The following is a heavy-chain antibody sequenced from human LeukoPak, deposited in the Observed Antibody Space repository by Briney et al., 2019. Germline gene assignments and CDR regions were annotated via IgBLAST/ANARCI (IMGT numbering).Heavy chain of an antibody. CDR2: IYYSGST. CDR3: ARQEGRSATVVTPRFDY. D-gene: IGHD4-23*01. V-gene: IGHV4-59*08. Sequence: SETLSPTCTVSGGSISSYYWSWIRQPPGKGLEWIGYIYYSGSTNYNPSLKSRVTISVDTSKNQFSLKLSSVTAADTAVYYCARQEGRSATVVTPRFDYWGQGTLVTVSS. J-gene: IGHJ4*02. CDR1: GGSISSYY.